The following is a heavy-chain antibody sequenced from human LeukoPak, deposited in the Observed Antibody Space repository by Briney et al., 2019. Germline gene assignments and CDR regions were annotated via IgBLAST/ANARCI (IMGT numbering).Heavy chain of an antibody. CDR3: AREAYGDSRIDY. Sequence: PGGSLRLSCAASGFTSRIYSMNSVRQAPERGLWWVSYISSSSSTIYYAHSVKGRFTIPRDNVKNSLYLQMNSLRAEDTAVYYCAREAYGDSRIDYWGQGTLVTVSS. J-gene: IGHJ4*02. D-gene: IGHD4-17*01. CDR2: ISSSSSTI. V-gene: IGHV3-48*01. CDR1: GFTSRIYS.